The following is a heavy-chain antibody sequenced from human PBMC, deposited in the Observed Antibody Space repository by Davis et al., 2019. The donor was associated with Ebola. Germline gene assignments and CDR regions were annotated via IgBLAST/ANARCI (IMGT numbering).Heavy chain of an antibody. D-gene: IGHD1-26*01. V-gene: IGHV3-53*05. J-gene: IGHJ6*02. Sequence: GESLKISCAASGFTVSSNYMSWVRQAPGKGLEWVSVIYSGGSTYYADSVKGRFTISRDNSKNTLYLQMNSLRAEDTAVYYCAKDLTLKWELLYYYGMDVWGQGTTVTVPS. CDR3: AKDLTLKWELLYYYGMDV. CDR1: GFTVSSNY. CDR2: IYSGGST.